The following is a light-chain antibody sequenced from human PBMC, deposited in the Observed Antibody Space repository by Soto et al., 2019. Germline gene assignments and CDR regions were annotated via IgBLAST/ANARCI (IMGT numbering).Light chain of an antibody. CDR1: QSISSW. V-gene: IGKV1-5*01. Sequence: DIQMTQSPSTLSASVGDRVTITCRASQSISSWLAWYQQKPGKAPKLLIYYASSLESGVPSRFSGRGSGTEITLTISSPQPDDFSTFYFQQYNSYSWTFGQGTKVELK. CDR3: QQYNSYSWT. J-gene: IGKJ1*01. CDR2: YAS.